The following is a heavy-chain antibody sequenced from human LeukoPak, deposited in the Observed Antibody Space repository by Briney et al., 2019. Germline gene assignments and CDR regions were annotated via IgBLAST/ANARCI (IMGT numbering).Heavy chain of an antibody. D-gene: IGHD2-8*01. V-gene: IGHV3-23*01. CDR2: ISGSGSRT. Sequence: GGSLRLSCAASGFTFSSYAMSWVRQAPGKGLEWVSGISGSGSRTYYADSVKGRFTISRDNSRNMLYLQMNSVRTEDAAVYYCAGPYYYFDCWGQGTLVTVSS. CDR1: GFTFSSYA. J-gene: IGHJ4*02. CDR3: AGPYYYFDC.